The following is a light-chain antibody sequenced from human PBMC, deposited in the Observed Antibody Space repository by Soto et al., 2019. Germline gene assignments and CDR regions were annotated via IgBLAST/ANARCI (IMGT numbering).Light chain of an antibody. Sequence: QLVLTQSSSASASLGSSVKLTCTLSSGHSTYIIAWHQQQPGKAPRYLMKLEGSGSYNKGSGVPDRFSGSSSGADRYLTISNLQFEDEADYYCATWDNKNVVFGGGTKVTVL. CDR1: SGHSTYI. J-gene: IGLJ2*01. CDR2: LEGSGSY. CDR3: ATWDNKNVV. V-gene: IGLV4-60*02.